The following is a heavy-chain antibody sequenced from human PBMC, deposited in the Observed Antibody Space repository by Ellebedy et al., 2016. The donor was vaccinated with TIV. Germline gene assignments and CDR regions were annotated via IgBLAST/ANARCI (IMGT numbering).Heavy chain of an antibody. CDR1: GGSISSSSYY. D-gene: IGHD6-13*01. Sequence: SETLSLTCTVSGGSISSSSYYWGWIRQPPGKGLEWIGSMYYSGSTYYNPSLKSRVTISVDTSKNHFSLKLSSVTAADTAVYYCARDPRIAATVIAFDIWGQGTMVTVSS. J-gene: IGHJ3*02. CDR2: MYYSGST. CDR3: ARDPRIAATVIAFDI. V-gene: IGHV4-39*07.